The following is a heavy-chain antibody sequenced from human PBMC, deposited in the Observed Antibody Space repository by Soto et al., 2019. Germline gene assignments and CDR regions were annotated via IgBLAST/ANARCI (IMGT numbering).Heavy chain of an antibody. Sequence: SETLSLTCTVSGGSVSSGSYYWSWIRQPPGKGLEWVGYIYYSGSTNYNPSLKSRVTISVDTSKNQFSLKLSSVTAADTAVYYCARTLAGPAAIGNWFDPWGQGTLVTVSS. J-gene: IGHJ5*02. CDR1: GGSVSSGSYY. V-gene: IGHV4-61*01. CDR2: IYYSGST. CDR3: ARTLAGPAAIGNWFDP. D-gene: IGHD2-2*02.